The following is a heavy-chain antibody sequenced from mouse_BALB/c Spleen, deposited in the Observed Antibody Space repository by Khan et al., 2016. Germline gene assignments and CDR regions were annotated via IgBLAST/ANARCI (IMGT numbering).Heavy chain of an antibody. V-gene: IGHV1-9*01. CDR1: GYTFSDHW. Sequence: QVQLKQSGAELMKPGASVRISCKTAGYTFSDHWIEWVKQRPGLGLEWVGEILPGSDKTNHIENFKGKATFTADISSKTAYMELSSLTSEDSAVYYCARGSAGHFDYWGKGTTLTVSS. CDR2: ILPGSDKT. D-gene: IGHD6-1*01. CDR3: ARGSAGHFDY. J-gene: IGHJ2*01.